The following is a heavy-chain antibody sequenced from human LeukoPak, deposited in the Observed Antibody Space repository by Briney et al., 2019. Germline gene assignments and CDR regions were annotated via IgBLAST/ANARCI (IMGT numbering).Heavy chain of an antibody. Sequence: GASVTVSCKASGYTFSGYGFSWVRQAPGQGLERMGWISAYNGNTKFAQKYQGRVTMTTDTSTSTAYMELRSLRSDDTAVYYCARGAGGYGDYSLWLGYWGQGTLVTVSS. CDR3: ARGAGGYGDYSLWLGY. V-gene: IGHV1-18*01. J-gene: IGHJ4*02. D-gene: IGHD4-17*01. CDR2: ISAYNGNT. CDR1: GYTFSGYG.